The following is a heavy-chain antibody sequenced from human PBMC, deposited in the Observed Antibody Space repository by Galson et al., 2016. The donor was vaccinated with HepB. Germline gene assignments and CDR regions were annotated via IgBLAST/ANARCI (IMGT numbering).Heavy chain of an antibody. CDR2: ISRRGDSR. V-gene: IGHV3-23*01. CDR1: GFTFNNYG. D-gene: IGHD5-18*01. CDR3: AKDGAYTYAVCY. J-gene: IGHJ4*02. Sequence: SLRLSCAASGFTFNNYGMTWVRQAPGKGLEGVSSISRRGDSRDYADSVKGRFTISRDNSKNTLSLQMNSLRAEDTAVYYCAKDGAYTYAVCYWRRGTLVTDSS.